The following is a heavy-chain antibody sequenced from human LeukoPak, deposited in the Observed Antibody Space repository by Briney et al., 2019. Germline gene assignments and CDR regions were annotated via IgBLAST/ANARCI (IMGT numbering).Heavy chain of an antibody. V-gene: IGHV3-30*02. Sequence: GGSLRLSCAASGFTFSSYGMHWVRQAPGKGLEWVAFIRYDGSNKYYADSVKGRFTISRDNSKNTLYLQMNSLRAEDTAVYYCARNEKGDFWSGYYLAPDYWGQGTLVTVSS. CDR2: IRYDGSNK. J-gene: IGHJ4*02. D-gene: IGHD3-3*01. CDR3: ARNEKGDFWSGYYLAPDY. CDR1: GFTFSSYG.